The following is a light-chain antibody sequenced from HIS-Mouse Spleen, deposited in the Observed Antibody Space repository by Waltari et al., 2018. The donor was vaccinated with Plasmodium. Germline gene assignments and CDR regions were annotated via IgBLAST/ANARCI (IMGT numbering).Light chain of an antibody. CDR1: ELPKKY. J-gene: IGLJ3*02. Sequence: SYELTQPPSVSVSPGQTARITCSGDELPKKYAYWYQQKSGQAPVLVIYEDSKRPSGIPERCAGAGSGTMATLTISGAQVEDEADYYCYSTDSSGNHRVFGGGTKLTVL. CDR2: EDS. V-gene: IGLV3-10*01. CDR3: YSTDSSGNHRV.